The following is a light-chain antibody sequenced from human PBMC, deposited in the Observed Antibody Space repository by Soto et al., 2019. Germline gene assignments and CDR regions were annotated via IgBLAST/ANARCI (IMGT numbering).Light chain of an antibody. J-gene: IGLJ2*01. Sequence: QSALTQPASVSGSPGQSITISCTGTSSDVGGYNYVSWYQQHPGKAPKLMIYEVSNRPSGVSNRFSGSKSGNTASLTISGLQAEDEADYYCSSYTSSSTLFGGGTKGHRP. V-gene: IGLV2-14*01. CDR1: SSDVGGYNY. CDR2: EVS. CDR3: SSYTSSSTL.